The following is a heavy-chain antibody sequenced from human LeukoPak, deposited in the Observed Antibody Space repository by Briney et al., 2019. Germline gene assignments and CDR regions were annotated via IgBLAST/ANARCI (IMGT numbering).Heavy chain of an antibody. D-gene: IGHD4-17*01. V-gene: IGHV4-61*01. CDR3: ARNYGDSLYYFDY. J-gene: IGHJ4*02. CDR1: GGSVSSGTYY. CDR2: IYYSGST. Sequence: SETLSLTCTVSGGSVSSGTYYWSWIRQPPGKGLKWIGYIYYSGSTNYSPSLKSRVTISADTSKNQFSLKLTSVTVADTAVYYCARNYGDSLYYFDYWGQGTLVTVSS.